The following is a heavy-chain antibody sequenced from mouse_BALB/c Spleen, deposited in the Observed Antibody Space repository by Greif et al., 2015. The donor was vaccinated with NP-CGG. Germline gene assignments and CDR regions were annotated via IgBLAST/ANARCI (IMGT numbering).Heavy chain of an antibody. J-gene: IGHJ1*01. V-gene: IGHV7-1*02. CDR3: ARDDGYWYFDV. CDR1: GFTFSDFY. Sequence: EVQVVESGGGLVQPGGSLRLSCATSGFTFSDFYMEWVRQPPGKGLEWIAASRNKANDYTTEYSASVKGRFIVSRDTSQSILYLQMNALRAEDTAIYYCARDDGYWYFDVWGAGTTVTVSS. CDR2: SRNKANDYTT. D-gene: IGHD1-1*02.